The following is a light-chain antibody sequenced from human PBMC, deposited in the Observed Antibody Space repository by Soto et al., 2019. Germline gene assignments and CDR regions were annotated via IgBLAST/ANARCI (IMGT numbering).Light chain of an antibody. CDR2: DVT. V-gene: IGLV2-14*03. CDR3: SSYTTSSTVV. J-gene: IGLJ3*02. CDR1: SSDVGGYNY. Sequence: QSALTQPASVSGSPGQSIAIPCTGTSSDVGGYNYVSWYQQHPGKAPKLLIYDVTSRPSGVSNRFSGSKSGNTASLTITGLQAEDEADYYCSSYTTSSTVVFGGGTKVTVL.